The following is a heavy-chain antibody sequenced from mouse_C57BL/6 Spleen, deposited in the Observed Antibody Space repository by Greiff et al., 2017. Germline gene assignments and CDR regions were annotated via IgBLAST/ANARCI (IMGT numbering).Heavy chain of an antibody. Sequence: VQLVESGPGLVAPSQSLSITCPVSGFSLTSSGVHWVRQPPGTGLEWLVVIWSDGSTTYNSALISRLSISKDNTKSQVFLKMNSLQTDDAAMYYCARQDGYYAMDYWGQGTSVTVSS. V-gene: IGHV2-6-1*01. CDR2: IWSDGST. D-gene: IGHD2-3*01. J-gene: IGHJ4*01. CDR1: GFSLTSSG. CDR3: ARQDGYYAMDY.